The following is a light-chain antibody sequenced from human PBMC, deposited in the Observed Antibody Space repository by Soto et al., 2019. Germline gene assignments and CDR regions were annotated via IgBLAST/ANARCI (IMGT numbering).Light chain of an antibody. CDR3: QQYNSYSWT. CDR2: KAS. Sequence: DIQMTQSPSTLSASVGDRVTITCRASQSISSWLAWYQQKPGKAPKLLIYKASSLESGVPSRFSGRGSGTEFTLSISSPQPDDFATYYCQQYNSYSWTFGQGTKVEIK. CDR1: QSISSW. V-gene: IGKV1-5*03. J-gene: IGKJ1*01.